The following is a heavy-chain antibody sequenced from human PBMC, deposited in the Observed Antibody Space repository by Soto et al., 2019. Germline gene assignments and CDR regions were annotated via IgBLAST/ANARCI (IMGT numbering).Heavy chain of an antibody. CDR2: IYTSGST. CDR3: ARGNGYGGVPFDY. CDR1: EGSFSTGDYS. J-gene: IGHJ4*02. Sequence: SETLSLTCAVSEGSFSTGDYSWNWIRQPPGKGLEWIGYIYTSGSTYYSSSLKSRVTISVDRSKNQFSLQLTSVTAADTAVYYCARGNGYGGVPFDYWGQGLLVTVSS. D-gene: IGHD2-8*02. V-gene: IGHV4-30-2*01.